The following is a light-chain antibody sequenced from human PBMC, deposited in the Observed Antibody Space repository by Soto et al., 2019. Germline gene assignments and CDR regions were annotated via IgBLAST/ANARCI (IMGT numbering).Light chain of an antibody. V-gene: IGLV2-14*03. CDR3: TTYTDRQSSR. Sequence: QSVLTQPASVSGSPGQSISISCRGTSSNIGRCIHVCWYQQFPLKRPTLIIYAGSDRPPRFSDRFSGSKSGITASLTMSRLQTADEADYYWTTYTDRQSSRFRTSTKVTV. CDR1: SSNIGRCIH. J-gene: IGLJ1*01. CDR2: AGS.